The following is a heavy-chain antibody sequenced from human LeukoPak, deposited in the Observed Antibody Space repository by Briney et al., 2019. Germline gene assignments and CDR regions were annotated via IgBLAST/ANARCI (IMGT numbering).Heavy chain of an antibody. V-gene: IGHV3-23*01. Sequence: GGSLRLSCAASGFTFSSYAMTWVRQAPGKGLEWVSAIRGSGGSTYYADSVKGRFTISRDNSKNTLYLQMNSLRAEDTAVYYCARGIQLWLPYYFDYWGQGTLVTVSS. CDR2: IRGSGGST. D-gene: IGHD5-18*01. CDR1: GFTFSSYA. CDR3: ARGIQLWLPYYFDY. J-gene: IGHJ4*02.